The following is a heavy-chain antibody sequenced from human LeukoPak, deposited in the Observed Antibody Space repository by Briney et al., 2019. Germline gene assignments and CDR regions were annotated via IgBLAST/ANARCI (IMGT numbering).Heavy chain of an antibody. CDR1: GYTFTGYY. D-gene: IGHD5-18*01. J-gene: IGHJ4*02. V-gene: IGHV1-2*02. CDR3: ARIRGGYSYGYDKYYFDY. Sequence: ASVKVSCKASGYTFTGYYMRWVRQAPGQGLEWMGWINPNSGGTNYAQKFQGRVTMTRDTSISTAYMELSRLRSDDTAVYYCARIRGGYSYGYDKYYFDYWGQGTLVTVSS. CDR2: INPNSGGT.